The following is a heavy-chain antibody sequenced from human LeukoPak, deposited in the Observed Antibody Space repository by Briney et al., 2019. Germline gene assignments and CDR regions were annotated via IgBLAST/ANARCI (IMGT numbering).Heavy chain of an antibody. CDR3: AKGHVGALWGYFDY. D-gene: IGHD1-26*01. V-gene: IGHV3-30*18. J-gene: IGHJ4*02. CDR2: TSTDGSNK. CDR1: GFTFNNYD. Sequence: GGSLRLSCAASGFTFNNYDMHWVRQAPGEGLEWVAVTSTDGSNKYYADSVKGRFTISRDNSKNTLYLQMDSLRAEDTAVYYCAKGHVGALWGYFDYWGQGTLVTVSS.